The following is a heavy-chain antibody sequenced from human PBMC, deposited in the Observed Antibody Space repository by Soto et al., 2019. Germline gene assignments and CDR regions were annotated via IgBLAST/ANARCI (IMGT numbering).Heavy chain of an antibody. D-gene: IGHD2-8*01. CDR2: MNPNSGNT. CDR1: GYTFTSYD. V-gene: IGHV1-8*01. CDR3: ARGAYGYYYYYGMDV. J-gene: IGHJ6*02. Sequence: GASVKVSCKASGYTFTSYDINWGRQATGQGLEWMGWMNPNSGNTGYAQKFQGRVTMTRNTSISTAYMELSSLRSEETAEYYCARGAYGYYYYYGMDVWCQGTTVTVS.